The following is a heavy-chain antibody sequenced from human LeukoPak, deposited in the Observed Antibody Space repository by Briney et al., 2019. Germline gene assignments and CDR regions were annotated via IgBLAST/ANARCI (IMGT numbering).Heavy chain of an antibody. D-gene: IGHD2/OR15-2a*01. CDR2: HNTYNGYT. V-gene: IGHV1-18*01. J-gene: IGHJ5*02. CDR1: GYTFTNYG. CDR3: ARCLRIEDWFDP. Sequence: ASVKVSCKASGYTFTNYGISWVRQAPGQGLEWMGWHNTYNGYTNYAQKLQGRVTMTRDTSTNTSYMELRSLRSDDTAVYYWARCLRIEDWFDPWGQGTLLTVSS.